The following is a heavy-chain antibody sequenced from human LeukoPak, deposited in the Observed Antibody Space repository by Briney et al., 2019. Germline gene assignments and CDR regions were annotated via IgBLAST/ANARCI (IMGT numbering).Heavy chain of an antibody. CDR3: AKGGDLRTTVTFVHY. CDR2: ISVGGGST. CDR1: GFTFSSYA. D-gene: IGHD4-17*01. Sequence: GGSLRLSCAASGFTFSSYAMSWVRQAPGKGLEWVSTISVGGGSTYYGDSVKGRFTISRDNSKDTLYLQMNGLRGEDTAVYYCAKGGDLRTTVTFVHYWGQGTLVTVSS. V-gene: IGHV3-23*01. J-gene: IGHJ4*02.